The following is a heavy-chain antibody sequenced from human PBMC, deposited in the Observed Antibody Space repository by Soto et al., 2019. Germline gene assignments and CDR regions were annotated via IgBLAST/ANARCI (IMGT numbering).Heavy chain of an antibody. CDR3: ARRPRWPDYYGMDV. J-gene: IGHJ6*02. V-gene: IGHV4-39*01. CDR1: GFSISSSDYY. Sequence: ASETLSLTCAVSGFSISSSDYYWDWIRQTPGKGLEWIGTVFYSGSTYYSPSLQGRVTISIATSKNQFSLTLTSVTAADTALYYCARRPRWPDYYGMDVWGQGTTVTV. CDR2: VFYSGST. D-gene: IGHD2-15*01.